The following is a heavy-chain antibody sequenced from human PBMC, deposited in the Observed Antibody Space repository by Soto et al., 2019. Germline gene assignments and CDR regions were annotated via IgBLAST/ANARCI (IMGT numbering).Heavy chain of an antibody. CDR1: GFTFDDYA. V-gene: IGHV3-9*01. Sequence: EVQLVESGGGLVQPGRSLRLSCAASGFTFDDYAMHWVRQAPGKGLEWVSGISWNSGGIGYADSVKGRFTISRDNAKNSLYLQMNSMRYEDTALYYCATAPPGRGDYGDILDSWGQGTLVTVSS. CDR2: ISWNSGGI. D-gene: IGHD4-17*01. J-gene: IGHJ4*02. CDR3: ATAPPGRGDYGDILDS.